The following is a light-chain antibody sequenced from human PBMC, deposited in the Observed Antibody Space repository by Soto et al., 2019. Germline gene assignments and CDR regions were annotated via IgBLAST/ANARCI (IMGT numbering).Light chain of an antibody. V-gene: IGLV1-44*01. CDR3: AAWDDSLNVVI. CDR1: SSNIGSNS. CDR2: SNN. Sequence: QSVLTQPPSASGTPGQRVTISCSGSSSNIGSNSVNWYQQFPGTAPKLLIYSNNQRLSGVPDRFSGSKSGTSASLAISGLQYEDEADYYCAAWDDSLNVVIFGGGTKLTVL. J-gene: IGLJ2*01.